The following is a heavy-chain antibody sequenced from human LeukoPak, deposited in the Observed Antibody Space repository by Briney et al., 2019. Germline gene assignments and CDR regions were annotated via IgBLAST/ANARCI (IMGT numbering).Heavy chain of an antibody. D-gene: IGHD6-6*01. J-gene: IGHJ4*02. V-gene: IGHV1-2*06. CDR2: INSNNGGE. CDR1: GYTFTGYF. Sequence: ASVKVSCKASGYTFTGYFIQWVRQAPGQGLEWMGQINSNNGGEKYAPKFQGRVTVLRDTSINTIYLDLTSLTSDDTAVYYCAREPYTTSSDRHEKAFDYWGQGTPVTVSS. CDR3: AREPYTTSSDRHEKAFDY.